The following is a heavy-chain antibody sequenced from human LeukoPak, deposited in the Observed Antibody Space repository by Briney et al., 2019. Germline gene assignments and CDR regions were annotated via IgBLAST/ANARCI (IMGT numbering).Heavy chain of an antibody. CDR1: GGSISSGGYY. V-gene: IGHV4-31*03. Sequence: SETLSLTCTVSGGSISSGGYYWSWIRQHPGKGLEWIGYIYYSGSTYDNPSLKSRVTISVDTSKNQFSLKLSSVTAADTAVYYCARRGFGDWFDPWGQGTLVTVSS. D-gene: IGHD3-10*01. J-gene: IGHJ5*02. CDR2: IYYSGST. CDR3: ARRGFGDWFDP.